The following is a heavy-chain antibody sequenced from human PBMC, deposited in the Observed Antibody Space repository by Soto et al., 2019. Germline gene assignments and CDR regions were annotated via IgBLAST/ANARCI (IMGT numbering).Heavy chain of an antibody. CDR2: IHYTGSA. V-gene: IGHV4-61*01. J-gene: IGHJ4*01. D-gene: IGHD4-17*01. CDR3: ARRRDTDYLIDY. Sequence: SETLSLTCAVSSGSISSSNWWSWIRQPPGKGLEYIGYIHYTGSAYYNPSLGSRVTISVDTAKNQFSLRLTSVTAADTAVYFCARRRDTDYLIDYWGQGTLVTVSS. CDR1: SGSISSSNW.